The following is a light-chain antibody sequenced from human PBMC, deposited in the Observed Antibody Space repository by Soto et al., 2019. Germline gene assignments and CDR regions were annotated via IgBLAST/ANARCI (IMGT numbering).Light chain of an antibody. CDR3: QQSYSTLMYT. CDR1: QSISTY. Sequence: DIQMTQSPSSLSASVGDRVTITCRARQSISTYLNWYQQKPGKAPKFLISAASSLQSGVPSRFSGSGSGTEFTLTISSLQPEDFATYYCQQSYSTLMYTFDQGTKLEIK. V-gene: IGKV1-39*01. J-gene: IGKJ2*01. CDR2: AAS.